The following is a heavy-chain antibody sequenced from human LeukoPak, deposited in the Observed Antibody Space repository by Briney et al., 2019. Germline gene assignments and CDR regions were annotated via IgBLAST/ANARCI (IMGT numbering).Heavy chain of an antibody. CDR1: GFNFRSTY. Sequence: GGSLRLSCAASGFNFRSTYMSWVRQAPGKGLEWVSIIYSGGNTYYADSVKGRFTISRDNSKSTLYLQMNSLRAEDTAVYYCARVGPITIFGVVIVDWFDPWGQGTLVTVSS. CDR2: IYSGGNT. J-gene: IGHJ5*02. CDR3: ARVGPITIFGVVIVDWFDP. D-gene: IGHD3-3*01. V-gene: IGHV3-66*01.